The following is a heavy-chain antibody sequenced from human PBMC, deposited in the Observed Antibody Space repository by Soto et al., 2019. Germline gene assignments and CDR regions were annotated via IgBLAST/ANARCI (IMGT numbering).Heavy chain of an antibody. CDR1: GGSISSGTYY. CDR2: IFYSGST. Sequence: KTSETLSLTCTVSGGSISSGTYYWGWIRQPPGEGLEWIGSIFYSGSTYYNPSLKSRVTISVDTSKNQFSLKLSPVTAADTAVYYCARHADRGQLVTAFDYWGQGTLVTVSS. V-gene: IGHV4-39*01. CDR3: ARHADRGQLVTAFDY. D-gene: IGHD6-6*01. J-gene: IGHJ4*02.